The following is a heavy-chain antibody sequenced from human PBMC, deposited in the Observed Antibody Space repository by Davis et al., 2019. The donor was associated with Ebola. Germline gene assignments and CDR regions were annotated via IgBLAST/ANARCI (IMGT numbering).Heavy chain of an antibody. CDR3: ARGLYPWELDY. Sequence: SETLSLTCAVYGGSFSGYYWSWIRQPPGMGLEWIGEINHSGSTNYNPSLKSRVTISVDTSKNQFSLKLSSVTAADTAVYYCARGLYPWELDYWGQGTLVTVSS. CDR2: INHSGST. J-gene: IGHJ4*02. CDR1: GGSFSGYY. D-gene: IGHD1-1*01. V-gene: IGHV4-34*01.